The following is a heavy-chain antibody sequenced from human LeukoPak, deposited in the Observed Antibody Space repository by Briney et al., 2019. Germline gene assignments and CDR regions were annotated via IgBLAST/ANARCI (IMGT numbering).Heavy chain of an antibody. CDR1: GYSLTSYW. J-gene: IGHJ4*02. V-gene: IGHV5-51*01. D-gene: IGHD2-15*01. CDR3: ARPGYCSGGSCYSFDY. Sequence: GESLKISCKGSGYSLTSYWIGWVRQMPGKGLEWMGIIYPGDSDTRYSPSFQGQVTISADKSISTAYLQWSSLKASDTAMYYCARPGYCSGGSCYSFDYWGQGTLVTVSS. CDR2: IYPGDSDT.